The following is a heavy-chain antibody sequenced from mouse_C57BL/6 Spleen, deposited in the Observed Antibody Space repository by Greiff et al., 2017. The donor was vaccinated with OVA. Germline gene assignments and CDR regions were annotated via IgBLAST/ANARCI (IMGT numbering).Heavy chain of an antibody. CDR1: GYTFTSYW. J-gene: IGHJ3*01. V-gene: IGHV1-55*01. CDR3: ASSPYGYDFAWFAY. D-gene: IGHD2-2*01. Sequence: QVQLQQPGAELVKPGASVKMSCKASGYTFTSYWITWVKQRPGQGLEWIGDIYPGSGSTNYNEKFKSKATLTVDTSSSTAYMQLSSLTSEDSAVYYCASSPYGYDFAWFAYWGQGTLVTVSA. CDR2: IYPGSGST.